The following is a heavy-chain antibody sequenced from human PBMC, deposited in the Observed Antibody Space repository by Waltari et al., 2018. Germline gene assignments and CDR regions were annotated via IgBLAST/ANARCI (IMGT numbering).Heavy chain of an antibody. D-gene: IGHD6-13*01. CDR3: ARHGDSSSWYFQH. V-gene: IGHV4-38-2*01. CDR1: GYSISSGYY. Sequence: QVQLQESGPGLVKPSETLSLTCAVSGYSISSGYYWGWIRQPPGKGLEWIGSIYHSGSTYYNPSLKSRGTISVDTSKNQFSLKLSSLTAADTAVYYCARHGDSSSWYFQHWGQGTLVTVSS. CDR2: IYHSGST. J-gene: IGHJ1*01.